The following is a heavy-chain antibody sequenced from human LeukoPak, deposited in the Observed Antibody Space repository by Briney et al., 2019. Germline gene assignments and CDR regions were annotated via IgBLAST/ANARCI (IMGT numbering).Heavy chain of an antibody. CDR3: AREKRRITIFGVVTPGDAFDI. V-gene: IGHV4-59*01. Sequence: SETLSLTCTVSGGSISSYYWSWIRQPPGKGLEWIGYIYYGGSTNYNPSLKSRVTISVDTSKNQFSLKLSSVTAADTAVYYCAREKRRITIFGVVTPGDAFDIWGQGTMVTVSS. J-gene: IGHJ3*02. CDR1: GGSISSYY. D-gene: IGHD3-3*01. CDR2: IYYGGST.